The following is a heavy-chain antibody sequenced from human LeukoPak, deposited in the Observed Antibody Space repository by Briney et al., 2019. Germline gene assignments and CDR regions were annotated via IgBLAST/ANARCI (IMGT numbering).Heavy chain of an antibody. V-gene: IGHV3-53*01. CDR3: ARDRGTTVTYRDYGMDV. Sequence: GGSLRLSCAASGFTVSSNYMSWVRQAPGKGLEWVSVIYSGGSTYYADSVKGRFTISRDNSKNTLYLQMNSLRAEDTAVYYCARDRGTTVTYRDYGMDVWGQGTTVTVSS. CDR1: GFTVSSNY. J-gene: IGHJ6*02. CDR2: IYSGGST. D-gene: IGHD4-17*01.